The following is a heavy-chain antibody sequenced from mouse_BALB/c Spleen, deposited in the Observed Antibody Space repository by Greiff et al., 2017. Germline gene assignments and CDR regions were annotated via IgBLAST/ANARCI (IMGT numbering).Heavy chain of an antibody. CDR2: IWAGGST. D-gene: IGHD2-4*01. CDR1: GFSLTSYG. J-gene: IGHJ3*01. Sequence: QVHVKQSGPGLVAPSQSLSITCTVSGFSLTSYGVHWVRQPPGKGLEWLGVIWAGGSTNYNSALMSRLSISKDNSKSQVFLKMNSLQTDDTAMYYCARCYDYDEGSWFAYWGQGTLVTVSA. CDR3: ARCYDYDEGSWFAY. V-gene: IGHV2-9*02.